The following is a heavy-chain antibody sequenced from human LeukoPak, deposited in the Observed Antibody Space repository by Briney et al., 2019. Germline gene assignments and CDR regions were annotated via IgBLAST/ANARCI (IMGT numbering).Heavy chain of an antibody. CDR3: AKSLGVGAYTRYKGFDQ. V-gene: IGHV3-23*01. J-gene: IGHJ4*02. D-gene: IGHD3-16*02. CDR2: ISGSDGST. Sequence: PGGSLRLSCAASGFTFSSYAVNWVRQAPGKGLEWVSSISGSDGSTYYADFVKGRFTISRDNSKNTLHLQMNSLRAEDTAVYYCAKSLGVGAYTRYKGFDQWGQGTLVTVSS. CDR1: GFTFSSYA.